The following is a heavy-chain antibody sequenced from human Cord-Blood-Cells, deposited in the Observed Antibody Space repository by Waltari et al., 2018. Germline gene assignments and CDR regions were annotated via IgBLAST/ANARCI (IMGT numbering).Heavy chain of an antibody. CDR2: IYHSGST. J-gene: IGHJ3*02. CDR1: GGSISTSNW. Sequence: QVQLQESGPGLVKPSGTLSLTCAVSGGSISTSNWWSGVRPPPGRGLEWIGEIYHSGSTNYTPSLKSRVTISVDKSKNQFSLKLSSVTAADTAVYYCASLVDYYDSSGYSDAFDIWGQGTMVTVSS. V-gene: IGHV4-4*02. CDR3: ASLVDYYDSSGYSDAFDI. D-gene: IGHD3-22*01.